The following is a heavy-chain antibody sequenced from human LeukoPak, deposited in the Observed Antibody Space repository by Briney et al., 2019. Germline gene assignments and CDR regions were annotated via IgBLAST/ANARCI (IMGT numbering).Heavy chain of an antibody. V-gene: IGHV1-18*01. Sequence: ASVKVSCKASGYTFTSYGISWVRQAPGQGLEWMGWISAYNGNTNYAQKLQGRVTMTTDTSTSTAYMELRSLRSDDTAAYYCAREVHPGIAAAGSAPDYWGQGTLVTVSS. CDR2: ISAYNGNT. CDR3: AREVHPGIAAAGSAPDY. D-gene: IGHD6-13*01. J-gene: IGHJ4*02. CDR1: GYTFTSYG.